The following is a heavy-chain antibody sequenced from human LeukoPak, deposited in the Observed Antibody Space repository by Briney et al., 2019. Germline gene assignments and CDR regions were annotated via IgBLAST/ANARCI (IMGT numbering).Heavy chain of an antibody. Sequence: SETLSLTCTVYGGPFSGYFWTWIRQPPGKGLEWIGEISHTGSTNYNPPLKSRVTISVDTSKNQFSLKLNSMTAADTAVYYCARGDVAARLQTWGQGTLVTVSS. J-gene: IGHJ4*02. CDR1: GGPFSGYF. CDR2: ISHTGST. D-gene: IGHD6-6*01. CDR3: ARGDVAARLQT. V-gene: IGHV4-34*01.